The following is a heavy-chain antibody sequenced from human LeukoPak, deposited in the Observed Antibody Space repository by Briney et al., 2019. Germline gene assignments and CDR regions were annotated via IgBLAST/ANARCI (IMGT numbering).Heavy chain of an antibody. V-gene: IGHV3-48*03. D-gene: IGHD3-22*01. CDR2: ISSSGSTI. CDR1: GFTFSSYE. CDR3: ARGPTMKMDV. Sequence: GGSLRLSCAASGFTFSSYEMNWVRQAPGKGLEWVSYISSSGSTIYYADSVKGRFTISRDNAKNSLYLQMNSLRAEDTAVYYCARGPTMKMDVWGKGTTVTVSS. J-gene: IGHJ6*04.